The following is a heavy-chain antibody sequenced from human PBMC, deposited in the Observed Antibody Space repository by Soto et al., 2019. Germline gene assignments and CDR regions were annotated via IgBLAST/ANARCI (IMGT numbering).Heavy chain of an antibody. Sequence: PSETLSLTCTVSGGSMRNYFWTWVRQPPGKGLEWIGYIHYSGTTSFFPSYTPTPRSRVTISEDTSKNQFSLKLLSVTTADTAVYFCAAGEASSRNLAPYYLDFWGQGTLVTSPQ. D-gene: IGHD6-13*01. CDR3: AAGEASSRNLAPYYLDF. J-gene: IGHJ4*02. CDR2: IHYSGTT. CDR1: GGSMRNYF. V-gene: IGHV4-59*01.